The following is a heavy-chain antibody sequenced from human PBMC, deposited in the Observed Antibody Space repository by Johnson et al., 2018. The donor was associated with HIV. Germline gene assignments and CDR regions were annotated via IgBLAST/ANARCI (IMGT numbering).Heavy chain of an antibody. V-gene: IGHV3-30*03. D-gene: IGHD1-26*01. Sequence: QVQLVESGGGVVQPGRSLRLSCAASGFTFTHFAMDWVRQAPGKGLEWVAVISSDGSTKHYAASVKGRFTISRDNSKNTVTLQLNSLRAEETAVYYCARGSLSGSPDIWGQGTMVTVSS. CDR3: ARGSLSGSPDI. CDR2: ISSDGSTK. CDR1: GFTFTHFA. J-gene: IGHJ3*02.